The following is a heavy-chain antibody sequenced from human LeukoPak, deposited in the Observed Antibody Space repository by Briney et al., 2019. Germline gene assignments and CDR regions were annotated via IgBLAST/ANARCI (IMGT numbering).Heavy chain of an antibody. Sequence: SETLSLTCTVSGGSISSYYWSWIRQPAGKGLEWIGRIYTSGSTNYNPSLKSRVTISVDTSKNQFSLKLSSVTAADTAVYYCARASSGWSNYYYYYMDVWGKGTTVTVSS. D-gene: IGHD6-19*01. CDR1: GGSISSYY. CDR3: ARASSGWSNYYYYYMDV. CDR2: IYTSGST. V-gene: IGHV4-4*07. J-gene: IGHJ6*03.